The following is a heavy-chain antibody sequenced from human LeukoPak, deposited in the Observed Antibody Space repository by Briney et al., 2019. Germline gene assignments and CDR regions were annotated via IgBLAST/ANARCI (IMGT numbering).Heavy chain of an antibody. CDR1: GFTFSSYS. Sequence: GESLRLSCAASGFTFSSYSMNWVRQAPGKGLEWVSFINRSSSIIYYADSVQGRFTISRDNVKNSLYVQMNSLRDEDTAVYYCARGDYGDYLYYYYYGLDVWGQGTTVTVSS. D-gene: IGHD4-17*01. J-gene: IGHJ6*02. CDR2: INRSSSII. V-gene: IGHV3-48*02. CDR3: ARGDYGDYLYYYYYGLDV.